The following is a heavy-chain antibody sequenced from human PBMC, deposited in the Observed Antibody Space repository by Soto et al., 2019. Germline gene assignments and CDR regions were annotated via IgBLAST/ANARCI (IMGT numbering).Heavy chain of an antibody. CDR1: GFTFSSYA. CDR2: ISGSGGST. D-gene: IGHD3-9*01. Sequence: PGGSLRLSCAASGFTFSSYAMSWVRQAPGKGLEWVSAISGSGGSTYYADSVKGRFTISRDNSKNTLYLQMNSLRAEDTAVYYCAKCHHILTGHSGGMDVWGQGTTVTVSS. J-gene: IGHJ6*02. V-gene: IGHV3-23*01. CDR3: AKCHHILTGHSGGMDV.